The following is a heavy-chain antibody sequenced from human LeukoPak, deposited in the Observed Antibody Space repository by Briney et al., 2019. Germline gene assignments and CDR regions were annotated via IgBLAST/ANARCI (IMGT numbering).Heavy chain of an antibody. CDR2: IYHSGST. CDR1: GGSISSGGYY. CDR3: ARDQQLAPFDY. J-gene: IGHJ4*02. Sequence: SETLSLTCTVSGGSISSGGYYWSWIRQPPGKGLEWIGYIYHSGSTNYNPSLKSRVTISVDTSKNQFSLKLSSVTAADTAVYYCARDQQLAPFDYWGQGTLVTVSS. D-gene: IGHD6-13*01. V-gene: IGHV4-61*08.